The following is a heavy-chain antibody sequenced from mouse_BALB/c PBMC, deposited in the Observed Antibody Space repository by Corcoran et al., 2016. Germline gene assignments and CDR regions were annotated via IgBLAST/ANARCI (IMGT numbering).Heavy chain of an antibody. J-gene: IGHJ2*01. D-gene: IGHD3-1*01. Sequence: QIQLVQSGPELKKPGETVKISCKASGYTFTNYGMNWVKQAPGKGLKWMGWINTYTGEPTYVDDFKGRFAFSLETSASTAYLQINNLKNEDTATYFCARRAGPYYFDYWGQGTTLTVSS. CDR1: GYTFTNYG. V-gene: IGHV9-3-1*01. CDR2: INTYTGEP. CDR3: ARRAGPYYFDY.